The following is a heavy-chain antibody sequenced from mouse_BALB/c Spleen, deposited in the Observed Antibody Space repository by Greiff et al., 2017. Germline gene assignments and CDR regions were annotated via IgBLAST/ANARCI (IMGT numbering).Heavy chain of an antibody. CDR2: INPSTGYT. J-gene: IGHJ4*01. Sequence: VQLVESGAELAKPGASVKMSCKASGYTFTSYWMHWVKQRPGQGLEWIGYINPSTGYTEYNQKFKDKATLTADKSSSTAYMQLSSLTSEDSAVYYCARTGDDGYYEAMDYWGQGTSVTVSS. V-gene: IGHV1-7*01. CDR1: GYTFTSYW. D-gene: IGHD2-3*01. CDR3: ARTGDDGYYEAMDY.